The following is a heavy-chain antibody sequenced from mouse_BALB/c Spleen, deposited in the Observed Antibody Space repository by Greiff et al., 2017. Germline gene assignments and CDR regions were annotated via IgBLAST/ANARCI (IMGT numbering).Heavy chain of an antibody. CDR1: GYSITSGYY. J-gene: IGHJ4*01. Sequence: VQLKESGPGLVKPSQSLSLTCSVTGYSITSGYYWNWIRQFPGNKLEWMGYISYDGSNNYNPSLKNRISITRDTSKNQFFLKLNSVTTEDTATYYCARGGNYGDAMDYWGQGTSVTVSS. D-gene: IGHD1-1*01. V-gene: IGHV3-6*02. CDR3: ARGGNYGDAMDY. CDR2: ISYDGSN.